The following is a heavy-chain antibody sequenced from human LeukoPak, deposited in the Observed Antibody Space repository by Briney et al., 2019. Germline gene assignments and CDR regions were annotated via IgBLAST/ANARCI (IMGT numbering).Heavy chain of an antibody. J-gene: IGHJ4*02. CDR2: INHSGST. D-gene: IGHD6-13*01. CDR1: GGSFSGYY. CDR3: ARRPRAAGIFDY. Sequence: SETLSLTCAVYGGSFSGYYWSWIRQPPGKGLEWIGEINHSGSTNYNPSLKSRVTTSVDTSKNQFSLKLSSVTAADTAVYYCARRPRAAGIFDYWGQGTLVTVPS. V-gene: IGHV4-34*01.